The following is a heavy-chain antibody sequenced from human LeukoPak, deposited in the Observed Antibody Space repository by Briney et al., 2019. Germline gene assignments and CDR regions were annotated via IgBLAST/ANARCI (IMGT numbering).Heavy chain of an antibody. J-gene: IGHJ4*02. D-gene: IGHD2-21*02. V-gene: IGHV3-7*01. CDR1: GFTFSSYW. CDR2: IKQDGSEK. CDR3: ARGYVTAMGCFDY. Sequence: PGGSLRLSCAASGFTFSSYWMSWVRQAPGKGLEWVANIKQDGSEKYYVDSVKGRFTISRDNSKNTLYLQMNSLRAEDTAVYYCARGYVTAMGCFDYWGQGTLVTVSS.